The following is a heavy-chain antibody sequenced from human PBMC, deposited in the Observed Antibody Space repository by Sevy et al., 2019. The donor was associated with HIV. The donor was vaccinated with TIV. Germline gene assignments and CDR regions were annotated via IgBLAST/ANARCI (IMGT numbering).Heavy chain of an antibody. CDR3: ARLVPQGPVSVVTHFDY. CDR2: IFHNGYT. D-gene: IGHD2-15*01. J-gene: IGHJ4*01. Sequence: SETLSLTCTVSGASLSPYYWTWIRQPPGQALEWIGYIFHNGYTNYNSSLKSRVTMSVDTSKNQFFLKVNSVTAADTGFYYGARLVPQGPVSVVTHFDYWGRGTPVTVSS. CDR1: GASLSPYY. V-gene: IGHV4-59*12.